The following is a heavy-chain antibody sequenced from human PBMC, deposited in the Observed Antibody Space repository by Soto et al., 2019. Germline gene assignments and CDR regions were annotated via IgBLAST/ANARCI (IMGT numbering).Heavy chain of an antibody. D-gene: IGHD3-10*01. J-gene: IGHJ6*02. CDR1: GFPFSGYA. CDR2: ISYDGSNK. Sequence: LRLSCAASGFPFSGYAMHWVRQAPGKGLEWVAFISYDGSNKYHADSVKGRFTISRDNSKNTVYLQMNSLRADDTAVYYCAREEVAVNGDHYYGMDVWGQGTTVTVSS. CDR3: AREEVAVNGDHYYGMDV. V-gene: IGHV3-30-3*01.